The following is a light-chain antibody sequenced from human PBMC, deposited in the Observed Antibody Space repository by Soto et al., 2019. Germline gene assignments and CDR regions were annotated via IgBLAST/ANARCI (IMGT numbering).Light chain of an antibody. CDR3: QQYDTYSRT. V-gene: IGKV1-5*01. CDR2: DAS. J-gene: IGKJ1*01. CDR1: QSISGT. Sequence: DIQMTQSPSTLSASVGDRVTITCRASQSISGTLAWYQQKPGKAPKLLMYDASSLERGVPSRFSGSGSGTDFTLTISSLQADDFAPYYCQQYDTYSRTLGQGTKVDIK.